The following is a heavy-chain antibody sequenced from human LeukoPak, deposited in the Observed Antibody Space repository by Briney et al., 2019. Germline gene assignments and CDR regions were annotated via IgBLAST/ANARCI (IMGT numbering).Heavy chain of an antibody. CDR2: IYYSGST. J-gene: IGHJ4*02. V-gene: IGHV4-59*01. Sequence: SETLSLTCSVSGGSITSYYWSWIRQPPGKGLEWIGYIYYSGSTNYNPSLKSRVTISVDTSKNQFSLKLGSVTAADTAVYYCARSIQLWPYYFDYWGQGTLVTVSS. CDR1: GGSITSYY. CDR3: ARSIQLWPYYFDY. D-gene: IGHD5-18*01.